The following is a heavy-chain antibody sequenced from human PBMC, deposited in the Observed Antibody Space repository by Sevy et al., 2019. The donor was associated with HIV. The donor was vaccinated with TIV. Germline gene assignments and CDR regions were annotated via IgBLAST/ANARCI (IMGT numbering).Heavy chain of an antibody. CDR2: ISAYNGNT. J-gene: IGHJ6*02. CDR1: GYTFTSYG. Sequence: ASVKVSCKASGYTFTSYGISWVRQAPGQGLEWMGWISAYNGNTNYAQKLQGRVTMTTDTSTSTAYMELRSLGSDDTAVDYCARDSIFGVVTLYYYGMDVWGQGTTVTVSS. CDR3: ARDSIFGVVTLYYYGMDV. V-gene: IGHV1-18*01. D-gene: IGHD3-3*02.